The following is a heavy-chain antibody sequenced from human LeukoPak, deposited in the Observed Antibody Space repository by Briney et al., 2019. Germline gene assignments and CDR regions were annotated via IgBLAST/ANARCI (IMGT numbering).Heavy chain of an antibody. CDR2: ISYDGSNK. J-gene: IGHJ4*02. CDR1: GFTFSTYA. V-gene: IGHV3-30*04. D-gene: IGHD2/OR15-2a*01. Sequence: PGGSLRLSCAASGFTFSTYAMHWVRQAPGKGLEWVAVISYDGSNKYYADSVKGRFTISRDNSKDALNLQMNSLRAEDTAVYYCARDYLIESFDYWGQGTLVIVSS. CDR3: ARDYLIESFDY.